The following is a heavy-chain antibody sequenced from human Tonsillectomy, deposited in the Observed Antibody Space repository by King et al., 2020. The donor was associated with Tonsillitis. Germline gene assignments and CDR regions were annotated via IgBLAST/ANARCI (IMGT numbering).Heavy chain of an antibody. J-gene: IGHJ3*02. CDR2: IDPSDSYT. CDR3: ARIRGWTPGTFEI. CDR1: GYEFSTYW. Sequence: VQLVESGAEAKKPGESLRISCQGSGYEFSTYWTTWVRQVPGQGLQWMGRIDPSDSYTNYSPSFKGHVIISADNSINTAYLQWSSLKASDTAIYYCARIRGWTPGTFEIWGQGTMVTVS. V-gene: IGHV5-10-1*03. D-gene: IGHD3-10*01.